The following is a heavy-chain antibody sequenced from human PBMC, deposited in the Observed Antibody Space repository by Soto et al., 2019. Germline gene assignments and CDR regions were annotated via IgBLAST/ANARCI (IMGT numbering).Heavy chain of an antibody. D-gene: IGHD3-16*01. Sequence: QVQLQESGPGLVKPSQTLSLTCTVSGGSIRSETHYWIWVRQSPGKGLEWIGHLYYSGGTYLNEALERRVPTSLDMSKNQFSLHMRSVTAGDTATSFCARDRPVGPYAYTGEYGMDVWGQGPSVTVSS. CDR1: GGSIRSETHY. CDR2: LYYSGGT. J-gene: IGHJ6*02. V-gene: IGHV4-30-4*01. CDR3: ARDRPVGPYAYTGEYGMDV.